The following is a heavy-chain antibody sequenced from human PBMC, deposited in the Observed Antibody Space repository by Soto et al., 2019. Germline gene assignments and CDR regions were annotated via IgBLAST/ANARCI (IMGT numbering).Heavy chain of an antibody. Sequence: GGSLRLSCAASGFTFSSYGMHWVRQAPGKGLEWVAVIWYDGSNKYYADSVKGRFTISRDNSKNTLYLQMNSLRAEDTAVYYCARGPSGWYVRYGMDVWGQGTTVTVSS. D-gene: IGHD6-19*01. CDR1: GFTFSSYG. J-gene: IGHJ6*02. CDR3: ARGPSGWYVRYGMDV. CDR2: IWYDGSNK. V-gene: IGHV3-33*01.